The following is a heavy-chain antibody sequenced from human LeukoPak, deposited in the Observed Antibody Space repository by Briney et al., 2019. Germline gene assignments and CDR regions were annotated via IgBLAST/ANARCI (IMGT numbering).Heavy chain of an antibody. CDR1: GFTFSSYG. D-gene: IGHD3-22*01. V-gene: IGHV3-33*01. CDR3: ARRENYYDSSGYYSHYFDY. CDR2: IYYDGSNK. Sequence: PGGSLRLSCAASGFTFSSYGMHWVRQAPGKGLEWVAVIYYDGSNKYYADSVKGRFTISRDNSKNTLYLQMNSLRAEDTAVYYCARRENYYDSSGYYSHYFDYWGQGTLVTVSS. J-gene: IGHJ4*02.